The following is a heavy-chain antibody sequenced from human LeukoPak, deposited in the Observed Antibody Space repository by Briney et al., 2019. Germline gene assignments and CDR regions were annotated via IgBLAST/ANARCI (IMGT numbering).Heavy chain of an antibody. CDR2: ISYNGST. D-gene: IGHD2-2*01. CDR3: ARKVVPVGVPAWWFDP. V-gene: IGHV4-31*03. Sequence: SETLSLTCTVSGGSISSSYYSWTWIRPPPGKRLECIGYISYNGSTYYKPSLKSRVTISADTSKSQFFLKLTSVTAADTAIYYCARKVVPVGVPAWWFDPWGQGTLVIVSS. CDR1: GGSISSSYYS. J-gene: IGHJ5*02.